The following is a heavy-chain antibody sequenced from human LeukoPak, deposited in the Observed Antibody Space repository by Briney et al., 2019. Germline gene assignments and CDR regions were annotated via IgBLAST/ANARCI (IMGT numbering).Heavy chain of an antibody. CDR2: IIPIFGIA. CDR3: ARGGGSYSDDAFDI. D-gene: IGHD1-26*01. J-gene: IGHJ3*02. Sequence: GSSVKVSYKASGGTFSSYAISWVRQAPGQGLEWMGRIIPIFGIANYAQKFQGRVTITADKSTSTAYMELSSLRSEDTAVYYCARGGGSYSDDAFDIWGQGTMVTVSS. V-gene: IGHV1-69*04. CDR1: GGTFSSYA.